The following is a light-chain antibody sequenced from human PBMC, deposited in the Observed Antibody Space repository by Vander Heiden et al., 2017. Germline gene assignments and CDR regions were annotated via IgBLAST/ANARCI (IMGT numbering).Light chain of an antibody. CDR3: HQYSSYST. Sequence: IQMTLSPSTLSASVGDRVTSTSLASRSISRWLDWYQQKPGKAPKLLIYMASSLEIGVPSRFSGSGSGTEFSLTISSLQPDDFATYYCHQYSSYSTFGQGTKVEIK. CDR1: RSISRW. CDR2: MAS. V-gene: IGKV1-5*03. J-gene: IGKJ1*01.